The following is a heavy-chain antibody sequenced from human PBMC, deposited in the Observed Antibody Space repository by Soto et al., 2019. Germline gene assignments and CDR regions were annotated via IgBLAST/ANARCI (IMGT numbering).Heavy chain of an antibody. D-gene: IGHD6-19*01. Sequence: EVQLVESGGGLVQPGGSLRLSCAASGFSISSYWMNWVRQAPGKGLEWVAIIRKDGSEKYYVDSVKGRFTISRDNAKNSLYLQMNSPRDDDTAVYYCAGGSGWLSDYWGRVTLVTVS. V-gene: IGHV3-7*03. CDR1: GFSISSYW. CDR3: AGGSGWLSDY. CDR2: IRKDGSEK. J-gene: IGHJ4*02.